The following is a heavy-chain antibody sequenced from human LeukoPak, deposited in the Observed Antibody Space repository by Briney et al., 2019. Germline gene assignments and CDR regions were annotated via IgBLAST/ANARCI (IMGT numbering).Heavy chain of an antibody. CDR2: IREDGSEK. CDR3: AKGGGSGCYRSFDY. CDR1: GFTFSSYV. Sequence: GGSLRLSCAASGFTFSSYVMSWVRQAPGKGLEWVANIREDGSEKDYVDSVKGRFTISRDNARNSLYLQMNSLRAEDTAVYYCAKGGGSGCYRSFDYWGQGTLVTVSS. J-gene: IGHJ4*02. D-gene: IGHD6-19*01. V-gene: IGHV3-7*03.